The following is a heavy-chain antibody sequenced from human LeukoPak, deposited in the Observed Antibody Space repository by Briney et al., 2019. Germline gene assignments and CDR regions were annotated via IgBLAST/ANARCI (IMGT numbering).Heavy chain of an antibody. D-gene: IGHD5-18*01. CDR3: ARDPNFRISYGFGTFDI. CDR1: GFSFSSYA. Sequence: GGTLRLSCVASGFSFSSYAINWVRQAPGKGLEWVSSISPSSSYIYYADSAKGRFTISRDDAKKSLYLQMTSLRAEDTAVYYCARDPNFRISYGFGTFDIWGQGTMVTVSS. J-gene: IGHJ3*02. CDR2: ISPSSSYI. V-gene: IGHV3-21*01.